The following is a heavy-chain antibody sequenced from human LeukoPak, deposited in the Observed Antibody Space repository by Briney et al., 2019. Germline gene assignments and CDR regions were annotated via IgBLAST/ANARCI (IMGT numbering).Heavy chain of an antibody. CDR3: ARGSPYYDILTGYTFDY. V-gene: IGHV3-33*01. Sequence: GGSLRLSCAASGFTFSSYGMHWVRQAPGKGLEWVAVIWYDGSNKYYADSVKGRFTISRVNSKNTLYLQMNSLRAEDTAVYYCARGSPYYDILTGYTFDYWGQGTLVTVSS. D-gene: IGHD3-9*01. J-gene: IGHJ4*02. CDR1: GFTFSSYG. CDR2: IWYDGSNK.